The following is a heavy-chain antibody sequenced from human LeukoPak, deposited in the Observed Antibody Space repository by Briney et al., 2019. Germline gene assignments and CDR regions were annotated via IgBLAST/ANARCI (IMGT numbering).Heavy chain of an antibody. CDR2: ISRDTTDV. J-gene: IGHJ4*02. CDR3: AKGGIIPAAVFDF. Sequence: PGGSLRLSCAASGFTFDDYAMHWVRQVPGKGLEWVSHISRDTTDVAYAESVKGRFTISRDNAKNSLFLQMNSLRPEDTALYYCAKGGIIPAAVFDFWGQGTLVAVS. D-gene: IGHD6-13*01. CDR1: GFTFDDYA. V-gene: IGHV3-9*01.